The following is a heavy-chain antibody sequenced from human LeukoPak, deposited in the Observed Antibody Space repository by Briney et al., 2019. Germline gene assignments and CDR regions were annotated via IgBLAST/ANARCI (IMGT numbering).Heavy chain of an antibody. Sequence: GGSLRLSCAASTSMFSSYAMTWVRQAPGKGLQWISTITGSGSRIYYADSVKGRFTLSRDNSKNTLHLQMNSLGAEDTAVYYCAGGEGAAGIYDAFDFWGQGTLVTVSS. J-gene: IGHJ3*01. D-gene: IGHD6-13*01. CDR3: AGGEGAAGIYDAFDF. CDR2: ITGSGSRI. V-gene: IGHV3-23*01. CDR1: TSMFSSYA.